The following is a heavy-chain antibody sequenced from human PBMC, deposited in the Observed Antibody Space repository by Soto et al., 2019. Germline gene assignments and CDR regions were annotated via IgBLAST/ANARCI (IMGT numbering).Heavy chain of an antibody. CDR1: GFRFTDSF. V-gene: IGHV3-11*06. J-gene: IGHJ4*02. CDR3: ANIHFGSLDH. D-gene: IGHD3-10*01. Sequence: PGGSLRLSCAASGFRFTDSFMIWMRQAPGKGLEWVSFISGGGEYTNYADSVRGRFTISRDNARNSLHLHMNSLRAEDTGVYYCANIHFGSLDHWGQGTLVTVSS. CDR2: ISGGGEYT.